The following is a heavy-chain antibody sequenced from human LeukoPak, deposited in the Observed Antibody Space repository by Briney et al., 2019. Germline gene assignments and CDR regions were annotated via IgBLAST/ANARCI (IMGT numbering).Heavy chain of an antibody. V-gene: IGHV3-30*18. J-gene: IGHJ4*02. Sequence: GGSLRLSCAASGFTFSSYGMYWVRQAPGKGLEWVAVISYDGSNKYYADSVKGRFTISRDNSKNTLYLQMNSLRAEDTAVYYCAKDWGPRRGRGAPNFDYWGQGTLVTVSS. CDR1: GFTFSSYG. CDR3: AKDWGPRRGRGAPNFDY. D-gene: IGHD1-26*01. CDR2: ISYDGSNK.